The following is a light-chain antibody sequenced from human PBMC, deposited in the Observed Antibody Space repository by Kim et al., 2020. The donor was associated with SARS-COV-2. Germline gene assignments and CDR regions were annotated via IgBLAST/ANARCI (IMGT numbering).Light chain of an antibody. V-gene: IGKV3-15*01. J-gene: IGKJ2*01. CDR3: QQYSHWPPYT. CDR1: QSIDTN. Sequence: EIVMTQSPATLSVSPGERVTLSCRASQSIDTNLAWYQQNPGQAPRLLIYGASTRATDIPARFSGSGSGTEFTLIISSLQSEDFAVYYCQQYSHWPPYTFGQGTKLDI. CDR2: GAS.